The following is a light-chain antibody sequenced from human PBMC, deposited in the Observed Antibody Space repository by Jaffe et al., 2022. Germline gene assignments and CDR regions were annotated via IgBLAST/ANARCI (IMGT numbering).Light chain of an antibody. V-gene: IGLV2-14*01. CDR2: EVS. CDR1: NNDVGAYNY. CDR3: NSYTSSSALI. Sequence: QSALTQPASVSGSPGQSITISCTGTNNDVGAYNYVSWYQQHPGKAPKLMIYEVSNRPSGVSNRFSGSKSGNTASLTISGLQAEDEADYYCNSYTSSSALIFGGGTKLTVL. J-gene: IGLJ2*01.